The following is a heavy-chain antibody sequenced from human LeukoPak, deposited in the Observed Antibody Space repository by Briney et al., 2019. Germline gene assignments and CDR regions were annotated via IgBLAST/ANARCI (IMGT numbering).Heavy chain of an antibody. V-gene: IGHV3-7*03. Sequence: GGFLRLSCAASGFIISGFWMSWGRQAPGEVLELVGNIKQDGTEKYYVDSVKGRFNISRDNAKNTLYLQMNSLRAEDTAVYYCVRGKGDDYWGQGTLVTVSS. CDR2: IKQDGTEK. CDR3: VRGKGDDY. CDR1: GFIISGFW. J-gene: IGHJ4*02. D-gene: IGHD3-16*01.